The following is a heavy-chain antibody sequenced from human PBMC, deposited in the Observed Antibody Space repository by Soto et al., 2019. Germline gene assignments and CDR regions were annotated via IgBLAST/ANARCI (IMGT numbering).Heavy chain of an antibody. D-gene: IGHD1-20*01. CDR1: FTSYY. CDR3: ARDNRVGGYYYYYMDV. Sequence: FTSYYMHWVRQPPGKGLEWIGEINHSGSTNYNPSLKSRVTISVDTSKNQFSLKLSSVTAADTAVYYCARDNRVGGYYYYYMDVWGKGTTVTVSS. CDR2: INHSGST. J-gene: IGHJ6*03. V-gene: IGHV4-34*01.